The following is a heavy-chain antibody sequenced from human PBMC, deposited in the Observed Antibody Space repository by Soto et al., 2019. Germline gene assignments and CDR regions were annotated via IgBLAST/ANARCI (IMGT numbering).Heavy chain of an antibody. J-gene: IGHJ6*03. CDR2: INHSGCT. D-gene: IGHD4-4*01. CDR1: GDSVSISY. CDR3: ARLHTEVTTYDYYYYYYMDV. Sequence: PSETLSLTCAFSGDSVSISYVTGTRKSPEKGLEWIGEINHSGCTNYNPSLKSRVTISVDTSKNQFSLKLSSVTAADTAVYYCARLHTEVTTYDYYYYYYMDVWGKGTTVTVSS. V-gene: IGHV4-34*01.